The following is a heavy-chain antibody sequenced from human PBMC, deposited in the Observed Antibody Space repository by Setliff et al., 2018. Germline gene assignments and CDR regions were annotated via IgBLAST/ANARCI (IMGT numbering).Heavy chain of an antibody. CDR3: SRLVRFCTRTTCQRLSGDDF. CDR1: GYTFINFG. J-gene: IGHJ4*02. V-gene: IGHV1-18*01. Sequence: GASVTVSCKASGYTFINFGISWVRQAPGQGLEWVGWISPYTGNTYYAPRLQDRVTLTADTSTNTAYMELRSLISDDTAVYYCSRLVRFCTRTTCQRLSGDDFWGQGTLVTVSS. D-gene: IGHD2-8*01. CDR2: ISPYTGNT.